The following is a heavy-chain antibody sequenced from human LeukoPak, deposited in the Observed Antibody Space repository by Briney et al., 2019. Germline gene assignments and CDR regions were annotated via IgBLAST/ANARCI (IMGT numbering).Heavy chain of an antibody. Sequence: PGGSLRLSCAASGFTFSSYAMNWVRQTPGKGLEWVSVISGSGDSTYSADAVKGQFTISRDNSKNTLYLQTNSLRAEDTAVYYCAKQVTRGVDYYFDYWGQGTLVTVSS. CDR1: GFTFSSYA. CDR3: AKQVTRGVDYYFDY. J-gene: IGHJ4*02. V-gene: IGHV3-23*01. D-gene: IGHD3-10*01. CDR2: ISGSGDST.